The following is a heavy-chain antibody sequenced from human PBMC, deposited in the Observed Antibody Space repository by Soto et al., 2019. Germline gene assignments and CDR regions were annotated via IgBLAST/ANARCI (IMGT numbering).Heavy chain of an antibody. CDR1: GFTFSRYA. CDR3: AKLTYGDPVDY. Sequence: EVQLLESGGGLVQPGGSLRLSCAASGFTFSRYAMNWVRQAPGKGLEWVSTVNSNGGSTSYADSVKGRFNISRDNSENTLYLQMNSLRGEDTAVYYCAKLTYGDPVDYWGQGTLVTVSS. CDR2: VNSNGGST. D-gene: IGHD4-17*01. J-gene: IGHJ4*02. V-gene: IGHV3-23*01.